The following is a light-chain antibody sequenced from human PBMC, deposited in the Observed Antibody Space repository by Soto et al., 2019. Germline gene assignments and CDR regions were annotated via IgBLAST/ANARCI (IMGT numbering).Light chain of an antibody. Sequence: QSVLTQPASVSGSPGQSITISCTGTSSDVGGYNYVSWYQHHPGKAPKLMIYEVSNRPSGVSNRFSGSKSGNTASLTISGLQAEDEADYYCSSYTSSSTLYVFGTGTKATVL. J-gene: IGLJ1*01. CDR2: EVS. V-gene: IGLV2-14*01. CDR1: SSDVGGYNY. CDR3: SSYTSSSTLYV.